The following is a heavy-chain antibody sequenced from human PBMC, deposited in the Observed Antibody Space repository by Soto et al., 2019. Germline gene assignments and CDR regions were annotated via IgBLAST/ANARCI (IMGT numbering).Heavy chain of an antibody. J-gene: IGHJ4*02. CDR2: VYSSGTT. CDR3: ARDIGSYAYGEGY. D-gene: IGHD3-10*01. Sequence: SETLSLTCSVSGGSINSYWWSWIRQPAGRGLEWIGRVYSSGTTDYNPSLNSRATLSVETSKNQFSLKLSSVTAADTAAYYCARDIGSYAYGEGYWGQGIQVTVSS. CDR1: GGSINSYW. V-gene: IGHV4-4*07.